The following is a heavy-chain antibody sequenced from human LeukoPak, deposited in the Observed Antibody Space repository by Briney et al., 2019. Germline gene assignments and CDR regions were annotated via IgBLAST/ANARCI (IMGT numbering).Heavy chain of an antibody. Sequence: GGSLRLSCAASGFTFSSYGMHWVRQAPGKGLEWVAVIWYDGSNKYYADSVKGRFTISRDNSKNTLYLQMNSLRAEDTAMYYCAKDAFVGATNLDYWGQGTLVTVSS. CDR2: IWYDGSNK. D-gene: IGHD1-26*01. V-gene: IGHV3-33*06. CDR3: AKDAFVGATNLDY. CDR1: GFTFSSYG. J-gene: IGHJ4*02.